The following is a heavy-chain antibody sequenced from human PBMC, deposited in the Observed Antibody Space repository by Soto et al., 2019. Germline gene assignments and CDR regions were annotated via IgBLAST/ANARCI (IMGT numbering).Heavy chain of an antibody. CDR3: ARVSNYLNWFPEAFDI. Sequence: RGESLKISCKGSGYSFSIYSIAWVRRMPGKGLEWMGIFNPADSQTRYSPSFEGQVTFSTDRSITTAYLHWGSLKASDTGMYYCARVSNYLNWFPEAFDIWGQGTMVTVS. D-gene: IGHD3-10*01. CDR2: FNPADSQT. CDR1: GYSFSIYS. V-gene: IGHV5-51*01. J-gene: IGHJ3*02.